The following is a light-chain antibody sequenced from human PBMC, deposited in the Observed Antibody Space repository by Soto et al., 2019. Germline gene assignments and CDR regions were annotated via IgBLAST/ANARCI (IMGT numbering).Light chain of an antibody. V-gene: IGKV3-15*01. CDR3: QQYNYWPMYT. CDR1: QSVRSN. CDR2: GAS. J-gene: IGKJ2*01. Sequence: EIVMTQSPATLSVSPGERATLSCRASQSVRSNLAWYQHKPGQAPRLLIYGASTRATGVPARFSGSGSGTEFTLTISALQSEDFTVYFCQQYNYWPMYTFGQGTKLEIK.